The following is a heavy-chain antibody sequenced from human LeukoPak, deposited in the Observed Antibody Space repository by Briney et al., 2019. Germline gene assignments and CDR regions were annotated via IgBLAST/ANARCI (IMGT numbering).Heavy chain of an antibody. V-gene: IGHV3-74*01. D-gene: IGHD4-17*01. J-gene: IGHJ4*02. Sequence: GGSLRLSCAASGFTFSSYWMHWVRQAPGKGLVWVSRINSDGSSTSYADSVKGRFTISRDNAKKTLYLRMSSLRAEGTAVYYCARDTDTVTTILDYWGQGTLVTVSS. CDR1: GFTFSSYW. CDR3: ARDTDTVTTILDY. CDR2: INSDGSST.